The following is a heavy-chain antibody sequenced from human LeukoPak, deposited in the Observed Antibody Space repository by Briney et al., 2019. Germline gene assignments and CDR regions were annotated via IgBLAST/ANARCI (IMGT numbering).Heavy chain of an antibody. CDR2: ISGSGVTT. J-gene: IGHJ4*02. CDR1: GFTFSSYW. V-gene: IGHV3-23*01. D-gene: IGHD2-15*01. CDR3: ANYYCSGGTCSHFDY. Sequence: GGSLRLSCAASGFTFSSYWMSWVRQAPGKGLEWVSAISGSGVTTYYADSVKSRFTISRDNSKNTLYLQMNSLRAEDTAVYFCANYYCSGGTCSHFDYWGQGSQVTVSS.